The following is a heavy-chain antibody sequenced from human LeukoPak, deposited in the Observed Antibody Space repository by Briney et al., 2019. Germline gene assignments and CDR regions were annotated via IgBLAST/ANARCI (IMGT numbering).Heavy chain of an antibody. CDR1: GGSISSGGYY. CDR3: ARGKYDILTGYSRHFDY. CDR2: IYYSGST. J-gene: IGHJ4*02. D-gene: IGHD3-9*01. Sequence: SETLSLTCTVSGGSISSGGYYWSWTRQHPGKGLEWIGYIYYSGSTYYNPSLKSRVTISVDTSKNQFSLKLSSVTAADTAVYYCARGKYDILTGYSRHFDYWGQGTLVTVSS. V-gene: IGHV4-31*03.